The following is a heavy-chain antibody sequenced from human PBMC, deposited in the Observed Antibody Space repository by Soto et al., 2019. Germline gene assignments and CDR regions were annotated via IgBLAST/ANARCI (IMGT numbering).Heavy chain of an antibody. CDR1: GGTFNSYF. D-gene: IGHD3-16*02. CDR3: FRPPVLRRYEGDF. CDR2: IIPILGTA. Sequence: VQLVQSGPEVKKPGSSVKVSCKASGGTFNSYFITWVRQAPGQVLEWMGGIIPILGTANYAQRFQGRLTLTAEDTTGPAFMAVSALRMDDTAVYYCFRPPVLRRYEGDFWGQGTLVTVS. J-gene: IGHJ4*02. V-gene: IGHV1-69*01.